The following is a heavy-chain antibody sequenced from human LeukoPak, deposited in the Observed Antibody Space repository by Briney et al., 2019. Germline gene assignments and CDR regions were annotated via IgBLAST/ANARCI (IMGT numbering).Heavy chain of an antibody. CDR1: GFTFTSYA. V-gene: IGHV3-23*01. Sequence: PGGSMRLSSAASGFTFTSYAMSWVRQAPGKGLEWVSAISGSGGSTYYADSVKGRFTISRDNSKNTLYLQMNSLRAEDTAEYYCAKDQEEGYRATMGPVGPWRQGTLVTVSS. J-gene: IGHJ5*02. CDR3: AKDQEEGYRATMGPVGP. D-gene: IGHD2-15*01. CDR2: ISGSGGST.